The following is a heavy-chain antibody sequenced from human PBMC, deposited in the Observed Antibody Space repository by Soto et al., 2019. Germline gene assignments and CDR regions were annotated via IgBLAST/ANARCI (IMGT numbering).Heavy chain of an antibody. CDR1: EFTLNTYD. J-gene: IGHJ5*02. D-gene: IGHD2-21*01. CDR2: ITTSSAYI. CDR3: VRSGTARLLRHSWFDT. Sequence: EVQLVESGGGLVKPGGSRRLSGEAPEFTLNTYDMNWSPQAPGKGLEWVSSITTSSAYIYYADSLKGRITISRDNAKNSLFLQMNSLRAEDTAVYYCVRSGTARLLRHSWFDTWGQGTLVTVSS. V-gene: IGHV3-21*01.